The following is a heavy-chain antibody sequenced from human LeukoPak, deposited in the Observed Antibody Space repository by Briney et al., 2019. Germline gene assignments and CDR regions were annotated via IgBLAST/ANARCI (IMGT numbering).Heavy chain of an antibody. CDR1: GYSISSGYY. CDR2: VYHTGST. J-gene: IGHJ5*02. D-gene: IGHD6-19*01. Sequence: PSETLSLTCAVSGYSISSGYYWGWVRQPPGKGLEWIGTVYHTGSTYYKPSLKSLVTISVDTSQNQFSRKLRSVTAADTAVYYCATEVGQWLVRTWGQGTLVTVSS. V-gene: IGHV4-38-2*01. CDR3: ATEVGQWLVRT.